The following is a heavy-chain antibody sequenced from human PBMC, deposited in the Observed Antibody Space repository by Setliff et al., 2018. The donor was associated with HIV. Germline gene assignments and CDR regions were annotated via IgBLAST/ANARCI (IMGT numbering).Heavy chain of an antibody. CDR2: INHSGST. CDR3: ARPHPMGSGSPWDY. V-gene: IGHV4-34*01. CDR1: GGSFSGYY. Sequence: SETLSLTCAVYGGSFSGYYWNWIRQPPGKGLEWIGEINHSGSTNYNPSLKSPVTISVDTSKNQFSLKLSSVTAEDTAVYYCARPHPMGSGSPWDYWGQGTLVTVSS. J-gene: IGHJ4*02. D-gene: IGHD3-10*01.